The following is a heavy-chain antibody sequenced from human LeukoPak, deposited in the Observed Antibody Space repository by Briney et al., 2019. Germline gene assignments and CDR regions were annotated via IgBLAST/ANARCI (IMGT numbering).Heavy chain of an antibody. Sequence: VASVKVSCKASGSTFSSYGISWVRQAPGQGLEWMGGIITIFGTANYAQKFQGRVTITADESTSTAYMELRSLRSEDTAVYYCARDLYYGSGSPRYFDHWGQGTLVTVSS. CDR2: IITIFGTA. D-gene: IGHD3-10*01. J-gene: IGHJ4*02. CDR3: ARDLYYGSGSPRYFDH. CDR1: GSTFSSYG. V-gene: IGHV1-69*13.